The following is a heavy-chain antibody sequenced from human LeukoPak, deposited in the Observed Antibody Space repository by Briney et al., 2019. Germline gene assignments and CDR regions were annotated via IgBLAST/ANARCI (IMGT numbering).Heavy chain of an antibody. V-gene: IGHV5-51*01. CDR1: GYRFTSYW. Sequence: GESLQISCKGSGYRFTSYWIGWVRQMPGKGLEWMGIINPGDSDTRYSPSFQGQVTISADKSINTAYLQWSSLKASDTAMYYCARRSYSGYDFPLDYWGQGTLVTVSS. J-gene: IGHJ4*02. D-gene: IGHD5-12*01. CDR2: INPGDSDT. CDR3: ARRSYSGYDFPLDY.